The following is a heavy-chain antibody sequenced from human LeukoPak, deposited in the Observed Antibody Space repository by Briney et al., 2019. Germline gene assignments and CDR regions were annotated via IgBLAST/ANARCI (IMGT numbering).Heavy chain of an antibody. J-gene: IGHJ6*02. V-gene: IGHV3-21*01. D-gene: IGHD5-18*01. CDR1: GFTFSSFT. CDR3: ARDWLRGYSPKSHYYYYGMDV. CDR2: ISSGTTYI. Sequence: GGSLRLSCAASGFTFSSFTMNWVRQAPGKGLEWVSSISSGTTYIYYADSLKGRFTISRDNAKNSLYLQMNSLRAEDTAVYYCARDWLRGYSPKSHYYYYGMDVWGQGTTVTVSS.